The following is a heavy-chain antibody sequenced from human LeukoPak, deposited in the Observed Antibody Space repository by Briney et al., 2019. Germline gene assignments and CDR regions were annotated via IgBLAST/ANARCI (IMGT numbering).Heavy chain of an antibody. V-gene: IGHV3-74*01. CDR2: INSDGSST. D-gene: IGHD2-21*01. CDR3: ASLVIAIPNDY. J-gene: IGHJ4*02. Sequence: GGSLRLSCAASGFTFSSYWMHWVRQAPGKGLVWVSRINSDGSSTSYADSVKGRLTISRDNAKNTLYLQMNSLRAEDTAVYYCASLVIAIPNDYWGQGTLVTVSS. CDR1: GFTFSSYW.